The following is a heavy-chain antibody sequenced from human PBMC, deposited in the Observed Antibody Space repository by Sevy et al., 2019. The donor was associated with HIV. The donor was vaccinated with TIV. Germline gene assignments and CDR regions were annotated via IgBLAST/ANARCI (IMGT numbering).Heavy chain of an antibody. J-gene: IGHJ6*02. CDR3: AKVDVVVPVADYGLDV. V-gene: IGHV3-23*01. CDR2: ISRSGGST. CDR1: GFTFSIYA. D-gene: IGHD2-2*01. Sequence: GGSLRLSCAASGFTFSIYAMSWVRQAPGKGLEWVSSISRSGGSTHYADSVKGRLTISRDNPKSTLFLQMNSLRAEDTAVYYCAKVDVVVPVADYGLDVWGQGTTVTVSS.